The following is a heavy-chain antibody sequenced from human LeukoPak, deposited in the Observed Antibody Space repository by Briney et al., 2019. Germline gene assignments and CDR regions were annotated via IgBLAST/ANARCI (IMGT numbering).Heavy chain of an antibody. CDR1: GYTFTSYD. CDR3: ASSSGSYYGWYFDY. V-gene: IGHV1-8*01. CDR2: MNPNSGNT. Sequence: ASVKVSCKASGYTFTSYDINWVRQATGQGLEWMGWMNPNSGNTGYAQKFQGRVTMTRNTSISTAYMELSSLRSEDTAVYYCASSSGSYYGWYFDYWGQGTLVTVSS. J-gene: IGHJ4*02. D-gene: IGHD1-26*01.